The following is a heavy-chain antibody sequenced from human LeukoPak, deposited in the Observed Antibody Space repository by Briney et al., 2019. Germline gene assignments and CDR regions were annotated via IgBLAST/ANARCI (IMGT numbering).Heavy chain of an antibody. CDR3: ARDALLHCTNGVCYKGGYYYYYMDV. CDR2: ISAYNGKT. J-gene: IGHJ6*03. V-gene: IGHV1-18*01. D-gene: IGHD2-8*01. CDR1: GYTFTSYG. Sequence: ASVKVSCKASGYTFTSYGISWVRQAPGQGLEGMGWISAYNGKTNYAQKLQGRVTMTTDTSTSTAYMELRSLRSDDTAVYYCARDALLHCTNGVCYKGGYYYYYMDVWGKGTTVTVSS.